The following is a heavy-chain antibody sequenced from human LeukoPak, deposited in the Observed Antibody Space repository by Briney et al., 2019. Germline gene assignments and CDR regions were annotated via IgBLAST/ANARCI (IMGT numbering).Heavy chain of an antibody. Sequence: PSETLSLTCTVSGYSISSGYYWGWIRQPPGKGLEWIGYIYYSGSTNYNRSLKSRVTISVDTSKNQFSLKLSSVTAADTAVYYCARGQGYSYGYEWFDPWGQGTLVTVSS. D-gene: IGHD5-18*01. CDR2: IYYSGST. J-gene: IGHJ5*02. V-gene: IGHV4-61*01. CDR3: ARGQGYSYGYEWFDP. CDR1: GYSISSGYY.